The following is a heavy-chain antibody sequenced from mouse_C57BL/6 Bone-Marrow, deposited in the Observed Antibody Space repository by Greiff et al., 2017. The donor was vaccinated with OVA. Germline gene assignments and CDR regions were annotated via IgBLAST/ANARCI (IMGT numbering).Heavy chain of an antibody. CDR3: ARHFTTEYYFDY. CDR2: ISGGGGNT. J-gene: IGHJ2*01. D-gene: IGHD1-1*01. CDR1: GFTFSSYT. V-gene: IGHV5-9*01. Sequence: EVKLEESGGGLVKPGGSLKLSCAASGFTFSSYTMSWVRQTPEKRLEWVATISGGGGNTYYPDSVKGRFTISRDNAKNTLYLQMSSLRSEDTALDYCARHFTTEYYFDYWGQGTTLTVSS.